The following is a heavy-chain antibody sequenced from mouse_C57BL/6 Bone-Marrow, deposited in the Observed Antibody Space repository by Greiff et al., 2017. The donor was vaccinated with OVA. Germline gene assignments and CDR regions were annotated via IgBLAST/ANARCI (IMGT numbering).Heavy chain of an antibody. CDR2: IYPRSGNT. D-gene: IGHD4-1*01. V-gene: IGHV1-81*01. CDR1: GYTFTSYG. Sequence: QVQLQQSGAELARPGASVKLSCKASGYTFTSYGISWVKQRTGQGLEWIGEIYPRSGNTYYNEKFKGKATLTVDKSSSTAYMQLSSLTSEDSAVYYCARRGTGNYFDYWGQGTTLTVSS. CDR3: ARRGTGNYFDY. J-gene: IGHJ2*01.